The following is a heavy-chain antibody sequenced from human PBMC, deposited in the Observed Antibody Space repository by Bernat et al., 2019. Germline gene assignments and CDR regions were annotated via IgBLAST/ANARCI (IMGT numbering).Heavy chain of an antibody. CDR2: INHSGST. D-gene: IGHD3-3*01. Sequence: QVQLQQWGAGLLKPSETLSLTCAVYGGSFSGYYWSWIRQPPGKGLEWIGEINHSGSTNYNPSLKSRVTISVDTPKNQFSLKLSSVTAADTAVYYCARVGVNSAGPSDYWGQGTLVTVSS. CDR1: GGSFSGYY. J-gene: IGHJ4*02. V-gene: IGHV4-34*01. CDR3: ARVGVNSAGPSDY.